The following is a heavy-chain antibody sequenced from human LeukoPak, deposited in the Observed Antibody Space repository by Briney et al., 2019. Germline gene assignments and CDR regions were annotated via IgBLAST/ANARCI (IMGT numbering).Heavy chain of an antibody. D-gene: IGHD5-18*01. J-gene: IGHJ4*02. CDR3: ARVVVRSRLQLWAYFDY. Sequence: PGGSLRLSCAASGFTFSSYWMSWVRQAPGKGLEWVANIKQDGSEKYYVDSVKGRFTISRDNAKNSLYLQMNSLRAEDTAVYYCARVVVRSRLQLWAYFDYWGQGTLVTVSS. CDR2: IKQDGSEK. CDR1: GFTFSSYW. V-gene: IGHV3-7*01.